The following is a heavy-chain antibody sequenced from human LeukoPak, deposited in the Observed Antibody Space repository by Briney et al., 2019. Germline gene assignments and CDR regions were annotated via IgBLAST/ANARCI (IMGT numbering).Heavy chain of an antibody. CDR2: INHSGST. CDR3: ARHVGYYYGSGSNGYYYYYMDV. CDR1: GGSFSDHY. D-gene: IGHD3-10*01. V-gene: IGHV4-34*01. Sequence: SETLSLTCAVYGGSFSDHYWTWIRQTPGKGLEWIGEINHSGSTSFNPSLRSRVTISVDTSENQFSLRLNSVTAADTAVYYCARHVGYYYGSGSNGYYYYYMDVWGKGTTVTISS. J-gene: IGHJ6*03.